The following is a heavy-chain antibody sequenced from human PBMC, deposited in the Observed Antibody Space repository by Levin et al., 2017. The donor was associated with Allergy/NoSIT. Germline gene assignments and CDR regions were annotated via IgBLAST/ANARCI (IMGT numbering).Heavy chain of an antibody. CDR2: ISSSSSYI. D-gene: IGHD6-13*01. Sequence: ESLKISCAASGFTFSSYSMNWVRQAPGKGLEWVSSISSSSSYIYYADSVKGRFTISRDNAKNSLYLQMNSLRAEDTAVYYCARTPGYSSSWSYYFDYWGQGTLVTVSS. V-gene: IGHV3-21*01. J-gene: IGHJ4*02. CDR1: GFTFSSYS. CDR3: ARTPGYSSSWSYYFDY.